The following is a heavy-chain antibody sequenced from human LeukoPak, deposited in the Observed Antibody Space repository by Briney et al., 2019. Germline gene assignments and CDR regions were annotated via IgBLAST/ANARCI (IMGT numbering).Heavy chain of an antibody. CDR2: ISGSGGST. J-gene: IGHJ4*02. CDR1: GFTFSSYA. CDR3: AKGSYSSGWYAFDY. D-gene: IGHD6-19*01. Sequence: HPGGSLRLSCAASGFTFSSYAMSWVRQASGKGLEWVSAISGSGGSTYCADSVKGRFTISRDNSKNTLYLQMNSLRAEDTAVYYCAKGSYSSGWYAFDYWGQGTLVTVSS. V-gene: IGHV3-23*01.